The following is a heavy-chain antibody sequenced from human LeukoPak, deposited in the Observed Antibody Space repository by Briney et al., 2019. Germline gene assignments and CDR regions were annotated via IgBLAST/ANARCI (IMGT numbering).Heavy chain of an antibody. V-gene: IGHV4-34*01. Sequence: SETLSLTCAVYGGSFSGHYWSWIRQSPGKGLEWIGEINHSGSTSYNPSLKSRVTISVDTSKNQFSLKLSSVTAADTAVYYCARHYYYGMDVWGQGTTVTVSS. CDR2: INHSGST. CDR1: GGSFSGHY. J-gene: IGHJ6*02. CDR3: ARHYYYGMDV.